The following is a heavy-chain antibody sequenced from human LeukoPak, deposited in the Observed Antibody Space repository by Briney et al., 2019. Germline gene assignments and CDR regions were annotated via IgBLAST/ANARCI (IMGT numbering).Heavy chain of an antibody. Sequence: SSETLSLTCTVSGGSISRYYWSWIRQPPGEGLESIGYIYYSGSTNYNPSLKSQVTLSVDTSKNQFSLKLTSVTAADTAVYYCARHGGIRGIYYFDYWGQGTLVTVSS. D-gene: IGHD2/OR15-2a*01. V-gene: IGHV4-59*08. CDR1: GGSISRYY. CDR2: IYYSGST. CDR3: ARHGGIRGIYYFDY. J-gene: IGHJ4*02.